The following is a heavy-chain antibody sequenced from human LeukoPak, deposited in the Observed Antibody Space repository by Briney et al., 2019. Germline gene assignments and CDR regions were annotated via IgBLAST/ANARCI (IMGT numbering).Heavy chain of an antibody. CDR1: GGSISSYY. Sequence: SETLSLTCTVSGGSISSYYWGWIRQPAGKGLEWIGRIYTGGSTNYNPSLKSRVTMSVDTSKNQFSLKLSSVTAADTAVYYCARDLDYGSGSDYWGQGTLVTVSS. CDR3: ARDLDYGSGSDY. D-gene: IGHD3-10*01. J-gene: IGHJ4*02. CDR2: IYTGGST. V-gene: IGHV4-4*07.